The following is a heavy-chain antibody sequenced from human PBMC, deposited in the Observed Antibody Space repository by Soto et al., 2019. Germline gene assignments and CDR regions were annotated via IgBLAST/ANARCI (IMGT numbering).Heavy chain of an antibody. CDR1: GYIFTNSV. V-gene: IGHV1-18*01. Sequence: QVQLVQSGGEVKKPGASVKVSCTASGYIFTNSVISWVRQAPGQGLEWVGWISAYNGNTNYAQKFQDRVNMTTDTSTSTAYMELRSLRPDDTAIYYCARVRRHGHESFDYWGQGTLVTVSS. J-gene: IGHJ4*02. CDR3: ARVRRHGHESFDY. CDR2: ISAYNGNT.